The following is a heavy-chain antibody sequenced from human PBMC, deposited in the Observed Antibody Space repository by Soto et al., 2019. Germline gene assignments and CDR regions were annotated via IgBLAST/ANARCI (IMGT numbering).Heavy chain of an antibody. CDR2: IIPIFGTA. V-gene: IGHV1-69*06. CDR1: GGTFSSSA. D-gene: IGHD3-22*01. J-gene: IGHJ3*02. Sequence: SVKVSCKASGGTFSSSAISWVRQAPGQGLEWMGGIIPIFGTANYAQKFQGRVTITADKSTSPAYMGLSSLRSEDTAVYYCARGRGLTMIVLYRSLERAAFDIWGQGTMVTVSS. CDR3: ARGRGLTMIVLYRSLERAAFDI.